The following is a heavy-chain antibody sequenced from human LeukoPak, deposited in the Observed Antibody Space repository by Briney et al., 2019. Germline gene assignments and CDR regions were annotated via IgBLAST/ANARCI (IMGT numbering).Heavy chain of an antibody. Sequence: GGSLRLSCAASGFTFSHYSMNWVRQAPGKGLEWVSSITGSSSFIHYADSVKGRFTISRDNAKNSLYLQMNSLRADDTALYYCARTAFYDGDPVNWFDPWGQGTLVTVSS. J-gene: IGHJ5*02. CDR1: GFTFSHYS. CDR3: ARTAFYDGDPVNWFDP. CDR2: ITGSSSFI. D-gene: IGHD2/OR15-2a*01. V-gene: IGHV3-21*01.